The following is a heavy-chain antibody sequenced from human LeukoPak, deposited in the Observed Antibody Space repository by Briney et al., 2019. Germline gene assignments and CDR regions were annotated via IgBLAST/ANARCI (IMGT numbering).Heavy chain of an antibody. V-gene: IGHV5-51*01. CDR2: IYPGDSDT. Sequence: GESLKISCKGSGYLFTNFWIVWVRQIPGKGLEWMGIIYPGDSDTRYSPCFQGQVTISADKSISTAFLQWSSLKASDTAMYYCATLNDVDTAMPYHFDYWGQGTLVTVSS. CDR1: GYLFTNFW. J-gene: IGHJ4*02. CDR3: ATLNDVDTAMPYHFDY. D-gene: IGHD5-18*01.